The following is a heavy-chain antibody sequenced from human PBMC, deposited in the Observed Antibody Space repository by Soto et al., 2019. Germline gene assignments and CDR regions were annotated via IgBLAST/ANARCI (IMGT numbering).Heavy chain of an antibody. CDR3: VRELIVGPAEYFQH. Sequence: GGSLRLSCAVSGFTFINSWMSWVRQIPGKGLEWVANINRDGSQMYYVDSVKGRFTISRDNAKNSLYLQMNSLRVEDTAVYYCVRELIVGPAEYFQHWGQGTLVTVSS. J-gene: IGHJ1*01. CDR2: INRDGSQM. V-gene: IGHV3-7*01. D-gene: IGHD2-21*01. CDR1: GFTFINSW.